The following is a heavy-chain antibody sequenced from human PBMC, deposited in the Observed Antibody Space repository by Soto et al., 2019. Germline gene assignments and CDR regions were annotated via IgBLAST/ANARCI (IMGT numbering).Heavy chain of an antibody. CDR3: ARAHIPGYSGYDIHQPFDY. J-gene: IGHJ4*02. V-gene: IGHV1-69*13. CDR1: GGTFSSYA. CDR2: IIPIFGTA. D-gene: IGHD5-12*01. Sequence: SVKVSCKASGGTFSSYAISWVRQAPGQGLDWMGGIIPIFGTANYAQKFQGRVTITADEPTSTAYMELSSLRSEDTAVYYCARAHIPGYSGYDIHQPFDYWGQGTLVTVSS.